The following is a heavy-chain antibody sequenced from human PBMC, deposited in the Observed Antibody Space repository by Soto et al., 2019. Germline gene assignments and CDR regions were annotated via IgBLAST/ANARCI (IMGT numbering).Heavy chain of an antibody. D-gene: IGHD2-21*01. CDR2: IYYSEST. J-gene: IGHJ4*02. CDR1: GGSISSGDYY. V-gene: IGHV4-30-4*01. CDR3: ATETFVVGLGY. Sequence: PSETLSLTCTVSGGSISSGDYYWSWIRQPPGKGVEWIGYIYYSESTYYNPSLKSRVTISVDTSKNQFSLKLSSVTAADTAVYYCATETFVVGLGYWGQGTLVTVSS.